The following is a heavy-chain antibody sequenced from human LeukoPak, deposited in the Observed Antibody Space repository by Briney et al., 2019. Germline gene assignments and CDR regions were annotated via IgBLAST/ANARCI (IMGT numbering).Heavy chain of an antibody. D-gene: IGHD1-26*01. CDR1: GGTFSSDA. J-gene: IGHJ4*02. CDR3: ASIGGSDTLTGYFDY. CDR2: IIPIFGTA. Sequence: ASVKVSCKASGGTFSSDAISWGRQAPGQGLEWMGGIIPIFGTANYAQKFQGRVTITADKSTSTAYMELSSLRSEDTAVYYCASIGGSDTLTGYFDYWGQGTLVTVSS. V-gene: IGHV1-69*06.